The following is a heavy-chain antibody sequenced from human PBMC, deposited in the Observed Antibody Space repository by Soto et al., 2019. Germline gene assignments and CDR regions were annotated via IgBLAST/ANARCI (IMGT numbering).Heavy chain of an antibody. J-gene: IGHJ3*02. CDR3: ARCGGDCSQLGAFDI. CDR2: IYPGDSDT. Sequence: GEYLKLSCKGSGYSFTSYWIGWVRQIPGKCLEWMGIIYPGDSDTRYSPSFQGQVTISADKSISTAYLQWSSLKASDTAMYYCARCGGDCSQLGAFDIWGQGTMVTVSS. D-gene: IGHD2-21*02. V-gene: IGHV5-51*01. CDR1: GYSFTSYW.